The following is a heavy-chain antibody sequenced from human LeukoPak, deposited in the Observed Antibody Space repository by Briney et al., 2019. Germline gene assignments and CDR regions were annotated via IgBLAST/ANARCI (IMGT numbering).Heavy chain of an antibody. CDR1: GFTFSSYG. D-gene: IGHD6-13*01. V-gene: IGHV3-33*01. J-gene: IGHJ4*02. CDR2: IWYDGSNK. CDR3: ARGDSSSWYEEYY. Sequence: GRSLRLSCAASGFTFSSYGMHWVRQAPGKGLKWVAVIWYDGSNKYYADSVKGRFTISRDNSKNTLYLQMNSLRAEDTAVYYCARGDSSSWYEEYYWGQGTLVTVSS.